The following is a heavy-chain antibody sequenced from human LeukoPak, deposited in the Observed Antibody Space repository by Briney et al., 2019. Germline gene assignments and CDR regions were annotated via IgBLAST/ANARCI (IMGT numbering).Heavy chain of an antibody. CDR2: IYHSGDT. Sequence: SETLSLTCTVSGGSISSSSYYWGWIRQSPGKGLEWIGSIYHSGDTYYNPSLKSRVTISIDTSKNQFSLNLNSVTAADTAVYYCAGKYYYDSSGYFYVDYWGRGILVTVSS. CDR3: AGKYYYDSSGYFYVDY. V-gene: IGHV4-39*07. J-gene: IGHJ4*02. D-gene: IGHD3-22*01. CDR1: GGSISSSSYY.